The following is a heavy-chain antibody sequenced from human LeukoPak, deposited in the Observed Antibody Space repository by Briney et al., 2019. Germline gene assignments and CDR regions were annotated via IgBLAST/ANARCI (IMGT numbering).Heavy chain of an antibody. D-gene: IGHD6-13*01. J-gene: IGHJ3*02. CDR1: GFTFSSYA. CDR3: AKDREGSSSWVGAFDI. V-gene: IGHV3-23*01. CDR2: ISGSGGST. Sequence: GGSLRLSCAASGFTFSSYAMSWVRQAPGKWLEWVSAISGSGGSTYYADSVKGRFTISRDNSKNTLYLQMNSLRAEDTAVYYCAKDREGSSSWVGAFDIWGQGTMVTVSS.